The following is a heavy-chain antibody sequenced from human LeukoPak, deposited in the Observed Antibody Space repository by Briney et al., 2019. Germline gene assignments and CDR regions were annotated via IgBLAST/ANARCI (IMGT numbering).Heavy chain of an antibody. CDR2: IYHSGST. D-gene: IGHD3-3*01. J-gene: IGHJ3*02. CDR3: ARAAEDFWSGDHAFDI. CDR1: GYSISSGYY. V-gene: IGHV4-38-2*02. Sequence: SETLSLTCTVSGYSISSGYYWGWIRQPPGKGLEWIGSIYHSGSTYYNPSLKSRVTISVDTSKNQFSLKLSSVTAADTAAYYCARAAEDFWSGDHAFDIWGQGTMVTVSS.